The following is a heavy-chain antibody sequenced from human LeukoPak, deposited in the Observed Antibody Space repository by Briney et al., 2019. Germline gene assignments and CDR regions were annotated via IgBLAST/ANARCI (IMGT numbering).Heavy chain of an antibody. J-gene: IGHJ6*04. CDR1: GFTFSSYE. V-gene: IGHV3-48*03. D-gene: IGHD6-13*01. CDR2: ISSSGSTI. Sequence: GGSLRLSCAASGFTFSSYEMNWDRQAPGKGLEWVSYISSSGSTIYYADSVKGRFTISRDNAKNSLYLQMNSLRAEDTAVYYCARELSSWAHYYYYYGMDVWGKGTTVTVSS. CDR3: ARELSSWAHYYYYYGMDV.